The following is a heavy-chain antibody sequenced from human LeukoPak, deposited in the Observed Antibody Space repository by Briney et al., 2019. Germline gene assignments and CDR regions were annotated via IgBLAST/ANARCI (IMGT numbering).Heavy chain of an antibody. V-gene: IGHV4-34*01. CDR3: ARDIAHSSSWGYFDY. D-gene: IGHD6-13*01. CDR2: INHSGST. Sequence: PSETLSLTCAVFGGSFSGYYWSWIRQPPGKGLEWIGRINHSGSTNYNPSLKSRVTISVGTSKNQFSLKVSSVTAADTAVYYCARDIAHSSSWGYFDYWGQGTLVTVSS. CDR1: GGSFSGYY. J-gene: IGHJ4*02.